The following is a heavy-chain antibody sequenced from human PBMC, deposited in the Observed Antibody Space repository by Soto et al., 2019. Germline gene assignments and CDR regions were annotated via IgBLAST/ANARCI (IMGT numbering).Heavy chain of an antibody. J-gene: IGHJ4*02. V-gene: IGHV4-34*01. D-gene: IGHD1-1*01. CDR1: GGSFSGYY. CDR2: INHSGST. CDR3: AARGSVPFDY. Sequence: SQTLSLTCAVYGGSFSGYYWSWIRQPPGKGLEWIGEINHSGSTNYNPSLKSRVTISVDTSKNQFSLKLSSVTAADTAVYYCAARGSVPFDYWGQGTLVTVSS.